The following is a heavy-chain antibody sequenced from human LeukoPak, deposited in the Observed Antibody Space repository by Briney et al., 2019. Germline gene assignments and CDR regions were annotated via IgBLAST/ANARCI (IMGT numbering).Heavy chain of an antibody. CDR3: ATSTPSPHWLPFDY. J-gene: IGHJ4*02. D-gene: IGHD3-9*01. CDR2: ISSNGGST. Sequence: GGSLRLSCAASGFTFSSYAMHWVRQAPGKGLEYVSAISSNGGSTYYANSVKGRFTISRDNSKNTLYLQMGSLRAEDTAVYYCATSTPSPHWLPFDYWGQGTLVTVSS. CDR1: GFTFSSYA. V-gene: IGHV3-64*01.